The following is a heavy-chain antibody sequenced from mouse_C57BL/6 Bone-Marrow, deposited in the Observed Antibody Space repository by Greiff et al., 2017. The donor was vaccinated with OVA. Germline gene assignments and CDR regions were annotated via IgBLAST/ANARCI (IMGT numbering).Heavy chain of an antibody. V-gene: IGHV1-61*01. CDR1: GYTFTSYW. J-gene: IGHJ2*01. CDR2: IYPSDSET. CDR3: ALRPGYFDY. Sequence: QVQLHQPGAELVRPGSSVKLSCKASGYTFTSYWMDWVKQRPGQGLEWIGNIYPSDSETHYNQKFKDKATLTVDKSSSTAYMQLSSLTSEDSAVYYCALRPGYFDYWGQGTTLTVSS.